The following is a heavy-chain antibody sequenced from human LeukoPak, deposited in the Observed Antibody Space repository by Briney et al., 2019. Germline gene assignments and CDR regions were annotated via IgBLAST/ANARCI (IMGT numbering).Heavy chain of an antibody. J-gene: IGHJ6*03. D-gene: IGHD3-16*01. Sequence: GGSLRLSCAGSGFTFSSYSMNWVRQAPGKGLEWVAVISYDGSNKYYADSVKGRFNISRDNSKNTLYLQMNSLRVEDTAVYYCAKVARLGGNSFYYYMDVWGKGTTVTISS. V-gene: IGHV3-30*18. CDR3: AKVARLGGNSFYYYMDV. CDR1: GFTFSSYS. CDR2: ISYDGSNK.